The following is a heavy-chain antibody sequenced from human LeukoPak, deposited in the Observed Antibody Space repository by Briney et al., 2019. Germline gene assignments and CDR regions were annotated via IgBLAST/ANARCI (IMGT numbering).Heavy chain of an antibody. D-gene: IGHD3-10*01. CDR2: VRNDGGDK. CDR1: GFIFSDYG. Sequence: GGSLRLSCAASGFIFSDYGMHWVRQAPGKGLEWVTMVRNDGGDKYYADSVRGRSTISRDNSKNTLYLQMNSLRPEDTAVYYCAKHYYGSGSQKYYFDYWGQGTLVTVSS. V-gene: IGHV3-30*02. CDR3: AKHYYGSGSQKYYFDY. J-gene: IGHJ4*02.